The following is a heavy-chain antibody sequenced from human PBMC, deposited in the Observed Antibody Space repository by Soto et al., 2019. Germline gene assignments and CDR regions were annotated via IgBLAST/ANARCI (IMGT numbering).Heavy chain of an antibody. CDR2: ISGSGGST. Sequence: GGSLRLSCAASGFTFSSYAMSWVRQAPGKGLEWVSAISGSGGSTYYADSVKGRFTISRDNSKNTLYLQMNSLRAEDTAVYYCAKDPTIAAPDYYYGMDVWGQGTTVTVSS. J-gene: IGHJ6*02. CDR1: GFTFSSYA. V-gene: IGHV3-23*01. CDR3: AKDPTIAAPDYYYGMDV. D-gene: IGHD6-13*01.